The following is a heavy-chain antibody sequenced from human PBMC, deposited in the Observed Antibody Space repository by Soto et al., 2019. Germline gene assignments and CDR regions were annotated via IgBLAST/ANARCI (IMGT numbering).Heavy chain of an antibody. D-gene: IGHD2-2*01. V-gene: IGHV1-18*01. J-gene: IGHJ4*02. Sequence: QVQLVQSGAEVKKPGASVKVSCKASGYTFTSYGISWVRQAPGQGLEWMGWISAYNGNTNYAQKLQGRVTMTTDTSTSTDYMELRSLRSDDTAVYYCARGGGLYCSSTSCYPNYYFDYWGQGTLVTVSS. CDR3: ARGGGLYCSSTSCYPNYYFDY. CDR2: ISAYNGNT. CDR1: GYTFTSYG.